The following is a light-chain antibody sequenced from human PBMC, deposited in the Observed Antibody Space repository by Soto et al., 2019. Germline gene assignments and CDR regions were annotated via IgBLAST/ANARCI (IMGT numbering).Light chain of an antibody. V-gene: IGLV2-14*01. J-gene: IGLJ1*01. CDR1: SSDVGGHDY. Sequence: QSVLTQSASVSGSPGQSITISCTGTSSDVGGHDYVSWCQQHPGKAPTLMIYHVTNRPSGVSSRFSGSKSGNTAFLIISGLQAEDEADYYCSSYTSSSTFVFGTGTKLTVL. CDR2: HVT. CDR3: SSYTSSSTFV.